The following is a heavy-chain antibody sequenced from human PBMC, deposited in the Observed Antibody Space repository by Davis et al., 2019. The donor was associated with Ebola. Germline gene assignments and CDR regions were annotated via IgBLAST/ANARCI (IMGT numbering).Heavy chain of an antibody. V-gene: IGHV3-7*01. CDR2: IKQDGSEK. D-gene: IGHD2-21*01. J-gene: IGHJ4*02. Sequence: GGSLRLSCAASGFTFSSYWISWVRQAPGKGLEWVANIKQDGSEKYYVDSVKGRFTISRDNAKNSLYLQMNSLRAEDTAVYYCAKHIGYWGQGTLVTVSS. CDR3: AKHIGY. CDR1: GFTFSSYW.